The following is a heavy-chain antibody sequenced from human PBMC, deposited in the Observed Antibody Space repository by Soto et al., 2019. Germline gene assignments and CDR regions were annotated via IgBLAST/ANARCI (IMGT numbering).Heavy chain of an antibody. V-gene: IGHV3-23*01. Sequence: PGGSLRLSCAASGFTFSSYAMSWVRQAPGKGLEWVSAISGSGGTTYYADSVKGRFTISRDNSKNTVFLQMDSLRAEDTAVYYCAKRGGAAAGTGYFDDWGQGTRVTVSS. CDR2: ISGSGGTT. CDR3: AKRGGAAAGTGYFDD. J-gene: IGHJ4*02. D-gene: IGHD6-13*01. CDR1: GFTFSSYA.